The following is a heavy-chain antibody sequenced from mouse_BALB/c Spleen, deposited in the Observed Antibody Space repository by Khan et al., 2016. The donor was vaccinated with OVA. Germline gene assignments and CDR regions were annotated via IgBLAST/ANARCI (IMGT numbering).Heavy chain of an antibody. CDR1: GFSLISYA. CDR3: DRSFDDSVDYFDD. D-gene: IGHD2-13*01. V-gene: IGHV2-9*02. J-gene: IGHJ1*01. CDR2: IWGGGST. Sequence: VQLQESGPGLVAPSQSLSITCTVSGFSLISYAVHWVRQPPGKGLEWLGVIWGGGSTNYNSALMSRLSISKDNFTSQVFLKLNSLQIDDTAMYYCDRSFDDSVDYFDDWGAGTTVTVSS.